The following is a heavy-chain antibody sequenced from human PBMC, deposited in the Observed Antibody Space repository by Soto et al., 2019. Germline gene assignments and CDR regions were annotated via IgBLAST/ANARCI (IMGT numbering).Heavy chain of an antibody. CDR1: GFTFSSYA. CDR3: AKPRYGDGVFDI. Sequence: PGWSLRRSCAASGFTFSSYAMHLVRQAPGKGLEWVGVITYDGSNKYYADSVKGRFTISRDNSKNTLFLQMNSLRAEDTAVYYGAKPRYGDGVFDIWGQGTMVTVSS. J-gene: IGHJ3*02. V-gene: IGHV3-30-3*01. CDR2: ITYDGSNK. D-gene: IGHD2-21*02.